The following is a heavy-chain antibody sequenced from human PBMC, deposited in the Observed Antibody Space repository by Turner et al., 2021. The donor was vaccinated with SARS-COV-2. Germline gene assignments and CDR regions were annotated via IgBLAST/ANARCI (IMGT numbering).Heavy chain of an antibody. V-gene: IGHV3-33*01. J-gene: IGHJ3*02. D-gene: IGHD3-10*01. Sequence: QVQLVASGGGVVQPGRSLRLSCAASGFTFSSYGMHWVRQAPGKGLEWVAVIWNDGSNKYYADSVKGRFTISRDNSKNTLYLQMNSLRAEDTAVYYCARAHYYGSGRGAFDIWGQGTMVTISS. CDR1: GFTFSSYG. CDR3: ARAHYYGSGRGAFDI. CDR2: IWNDGSNK.